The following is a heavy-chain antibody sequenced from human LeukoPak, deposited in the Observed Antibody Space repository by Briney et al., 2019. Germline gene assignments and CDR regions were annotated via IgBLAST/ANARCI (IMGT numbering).Heavy chain of an antibody. CDR1: GFTFSNYA. CDR3: AKKGEYRTRFDLDAFDI. CDR2: ISVSGGSK. J-gene: IGHJ3*02. V-gene: IGHV3-23*01. D-gene: IGHD3-16*01. Sequence: SGGSLRLSCADSGFTFSNYAMNWVRQAPGKGLEWVSVISVSGGSKNYADSAKGRFTISRDNSKNTLYLQMNSLRAEDTALYYCAKKGEYRTRFDLDAFDIWGQGTMVTVSS.